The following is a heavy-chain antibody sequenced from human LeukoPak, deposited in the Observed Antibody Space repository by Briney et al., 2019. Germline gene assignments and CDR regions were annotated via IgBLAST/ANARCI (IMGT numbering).Heavy chain of an antibody. J-gene: IGHJ5*02. D-gene: IGHD3-3*01. CDR1: GGSFSGYY. Sequence: SETLSLTCAVYGGSFSGYYWSWIRQPPGKGLEWIGEINHSGSTNYNPSLKSRVTISVDTFKNQFSLKLSSVTAADTAVYYCARASVDFWSGYTAANWFDPWGQGTLVTVSS. V-gene: IGHV4-34*01. CDR2: INHSGST. CDR3: ARASVDFWSGYTAANWFDP.